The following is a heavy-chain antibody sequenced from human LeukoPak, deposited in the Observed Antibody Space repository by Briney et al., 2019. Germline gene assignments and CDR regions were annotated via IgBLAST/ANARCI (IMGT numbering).Heavy chain of an antibody. CDR2: IYYSGST. J-gene: IGHJ4*02. D-gene: IGHD5-18*01. V-gene: IGHV4-59*11. CDR1: GGSISRHY. Sequence: PSETLSLTCTVSGGSISRHYWSWIRQPPGKGLEWIGYIYYSGSTNYNPSLKSRVTISVDTSKNQFSLKLSSVTAADTAVYYCARVDTAMVTYFDYWGQGTLVTVSS. CDR3: ARVDTAMVTYFDY.